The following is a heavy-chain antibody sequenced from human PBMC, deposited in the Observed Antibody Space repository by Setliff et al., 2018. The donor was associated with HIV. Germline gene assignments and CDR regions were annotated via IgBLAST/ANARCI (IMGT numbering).Heavy chain of an antibody. CDR2: FVPEHSET. CDR3: ATRGDLLGRRASTVTVYYYYLDV. D-gene: IGHD4-17*01. Sequence: ASVKVSCKVSGYTLTELSIHWVRQAPGKGLEWMGGFVPEHSETIYAQKFQGRVTMTEDTSTDTAFMELSGLTSEDTAVYDCATRGDLLGRRASTVTVYYYYLDVWGNGTTVTVSS. CDR1: GYTLTELS. V-gene: IGHV1-24*01. J-gene: IGHJ6*03.